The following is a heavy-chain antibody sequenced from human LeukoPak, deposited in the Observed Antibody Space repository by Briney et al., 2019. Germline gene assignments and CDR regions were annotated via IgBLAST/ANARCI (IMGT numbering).Heavy chain of an antibody. CDR3: ARPTHRLTVTTAIDY. D-gene: IGHD4-17*01. V-gene: IGHV1-2*02. CDR1: GYTFTGFY. J-gene: IGHJ4*02. Sequence: ASVKVSCKPSGYTFTGFYIHWVRQAPRQGLQWMGWINPKNGATKDSQNFRGRVTMTRDTSIDTAYMELSSLTSDDTAIYYCARPTHRLTVTTAIDYWGLGTLVTVSS. CDR2: INPKNGAT.